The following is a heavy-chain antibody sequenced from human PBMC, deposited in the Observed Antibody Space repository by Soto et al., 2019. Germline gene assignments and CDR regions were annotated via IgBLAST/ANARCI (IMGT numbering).Heavy chain of an antibody. CDR3: ARGSLYSTYGFLGY. Sequence: QVQLVESGGGVVQPGRSLRLSCAASGFTFSSYAMHWVRQAPGKGLEWVAVISYDGSNKYYADSVKGRFTISRDNSKNTLYLQMNSLRAEDTAVYYCARGSLYSTYGFLGYWGQGTLVTVSS. J-gene: IGHJ4*02. CDR1: GFTFSSYA. CDR2: ISYDGSNK. V-gene: IGHV3-30-3*01. D-gene: IGHD4-4*01.